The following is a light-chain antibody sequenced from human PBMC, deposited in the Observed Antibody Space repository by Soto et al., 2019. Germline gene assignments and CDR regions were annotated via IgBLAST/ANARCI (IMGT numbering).Light chain of an antibody. J-gene: IGKJ1*01. CDR3: QQYGSSST. Sequence: EIVLTQSPGTLSLSPGERATLSCRASQSVSSSYLGWYQQKPGQAPRLLIYGASSRATGIPDRFSGSGSGTDFTLTISRLEPEDFAVYYCQQYGSSSTFGQGTKVEIK. CDR1: QSVSSSY. V-gene: IGKV3-20*01. CDR2: GAS.